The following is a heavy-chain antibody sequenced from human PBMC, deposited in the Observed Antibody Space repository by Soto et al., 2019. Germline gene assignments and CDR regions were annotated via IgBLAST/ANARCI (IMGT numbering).Heavy chain of an antibody. J-gene: IGHJ3*02. CDR1: GFTFSSYA. CDR2: ISGSGGST. CDR3: AKDEVAAAGNFAFDI. Sequence: GGSLRLSCAASGFTFSSYAMSWVRQAPGKGLEWVSAISGSGGSTYYADSVKGRFTISRDNSKNTLYLQINSLRAEDTAVCYCAKDEVAAAGNFAFDIWGQGTMVTVSS. D-gene: IGHD6-13*01. V-gene: IGHV3-23*01.